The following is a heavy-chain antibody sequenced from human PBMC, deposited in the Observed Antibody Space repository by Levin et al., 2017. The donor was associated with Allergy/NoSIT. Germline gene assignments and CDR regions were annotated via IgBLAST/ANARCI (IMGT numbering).Heavy chain of an antibody. J-gene: IGHJ4*02. V-gene: IGHV3-30*18. CDR2: ISYDESDK. CDR1: GFSFRSFG. Sequence: PGGSLRLSCAASGFSFRSFGMHWVRQAPGKGLEWVAVISYDESDKFYADSVKGRFTISRDNTKNNLYLQMNRLRREEAAVYYCAKDVVFGTSSWSLDFWGQGTLVTVSS. D-gene: IGHD6-13*01. CDR3: AKDVVFGTSSWSLDF.